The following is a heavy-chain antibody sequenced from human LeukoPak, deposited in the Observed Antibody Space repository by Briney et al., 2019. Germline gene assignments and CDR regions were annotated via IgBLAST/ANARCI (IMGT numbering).Heavy chain of an antibody. J-gene: IGHJ5*02. CDR1: GGSISSGSFY. V-gene: IGHV4-30-2*01. CDR2: IHPSGST. Sequence: PSQTLSLTCAVSGGSISSGSFYWNWIRQPPGKGLEWIGCIHPSGSTHYNPSLNSRVTISVDESKNQISLKLSSVTAADTAVYYCARGYSSSWDRQGRWFDPWGQGTLVTVSS. D-gene: IGHD6-13*01. CDR3: ARGYSSSWDRQGRWFDP.